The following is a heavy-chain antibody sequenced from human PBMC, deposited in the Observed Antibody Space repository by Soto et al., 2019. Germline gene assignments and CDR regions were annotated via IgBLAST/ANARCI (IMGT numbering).Heavy chain of an antibody. D-gene: IGHD6-19*01. CDR1: GYTFSSYG. J-gene: IGHJ4*02. V-gene: IGHV1-18*01. CDR3: ASSSPGIAVAEGDY. CDR2: IAAYNGKT. Sequence: QVQLVQSEAEVKQPGASVKVSCKASGYTFSSYGISWVRQAPGQGLEWVGWIAAYNGKTNYAERIQGRATMTTDTSTNTAYMELRSLRSDDTAVYYCASSSPGIAVAEGDYWGQGTLVTVSS.